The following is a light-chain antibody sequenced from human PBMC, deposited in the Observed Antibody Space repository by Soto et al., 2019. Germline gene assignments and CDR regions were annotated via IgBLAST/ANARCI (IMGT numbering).Light chain of an antibody. Sequence: EIVLAQSPGTLSLSPGERATLSCRASQSVTNSFLAWYQQKPGQAPRLLIYGASRRATGIQDRFTGSGSGTDLTLSITSLQSEDFAVHYCQQYTNWPSRLTFGHGNKV. J-gene: IGKJ1*01. CDR2: GAS. V-gene: IGKV3-20*01. CDR3: QQYTNWPSRLT. CDR1: QSVTNSF.